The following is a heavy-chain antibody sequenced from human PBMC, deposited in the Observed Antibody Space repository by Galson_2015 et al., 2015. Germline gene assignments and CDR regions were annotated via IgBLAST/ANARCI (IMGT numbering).Heavy chain of an antibody. V-gene: IGHV1-69*13. CDR2: IIPILGTA. CDR3: ARGTDAVAGTWDY. Sequence: SVKVSCKASGGTFSSYAISWVRQAPGQGLEWMGGIIPILGTANYAQKFQGRVTITADESTSTAYMELSSLRSEDTAVYYCARGTDAVAGTWDYWGQGTLVTVSS. J-gene: IGHJ4*02. CDR1: GGTFSSYA. D-gene: IGHD6-19*01.